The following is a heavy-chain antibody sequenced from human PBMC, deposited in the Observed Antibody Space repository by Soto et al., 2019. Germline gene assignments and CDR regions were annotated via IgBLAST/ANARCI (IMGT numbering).Heavy chain of an antibody. D-gene: IGHD6-6*01. CDR2: INAGNGNK. Sequence: GAAVKVSCKASGYTFTSYAMHLVRHSPGQRLEWMGWINAGNGNKKYSQKFQGRVNITRDTSASTAYMELSSLRSEDTAVYYCARVGTYSSSEPNFDYWGKGTLVTVSS. V-gene: IGHV1-3*01. CDR1: GYTFTSYA. CDR3: ARVGTYSSSEPNFDY. J-gene: IGHJ4*02.